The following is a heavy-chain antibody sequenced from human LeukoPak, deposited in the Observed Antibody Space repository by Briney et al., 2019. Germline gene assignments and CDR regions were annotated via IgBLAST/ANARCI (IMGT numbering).Heavy chain of an antibody. V-gene: IGHV3-7*01. J-gene: IGHJ4*02. CDR1: GFTFSSYW. Sequence: GGSLRLSCAASGFTFSSYWMSWVRQAPGKGLEWVANIKQDGSEKCYVDPVKGRFTISRDNAKNSLYLQMNSLRAEDTAVYYCARDRGDYGDYVPGYWGQGTLVTVSS. CDR2: IKQDGSEK. D-gene: IGHD4-17*01. CDR3: ARDRGDYGDYVPGY.